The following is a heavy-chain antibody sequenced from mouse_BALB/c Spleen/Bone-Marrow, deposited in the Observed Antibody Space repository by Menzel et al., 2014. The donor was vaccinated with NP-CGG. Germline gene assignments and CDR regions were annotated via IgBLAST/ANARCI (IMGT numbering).Heavy chain of an antibody. Sequence: QVQLKHSGAELAKPGASVKMSCKASGYTFTNYWMHWVKQRPGQGLEWIGYINPSTGYTEYNQKFKDKATLTADKSSSTAYMKLSSLTAEDAAGEDGARSDYDGRDYWGQGTTLTVAS. D-gene: IGHD1-1*01. CDR2: INPSTGYT. CDR1: GYTFTNYW. CDR3: ARSDYDGRDY. J-gene: IGHJ2*01. V-gene: IGHV1-7*01.